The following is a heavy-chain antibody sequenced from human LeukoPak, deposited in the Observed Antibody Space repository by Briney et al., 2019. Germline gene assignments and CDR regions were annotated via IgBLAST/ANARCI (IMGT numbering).Heavy chain of an antibody. CDR1: GFSLSTRGMC. D-gene: IGHD3-10*01. J-gene: IGHJ4*02. CDR3: ARHYPGGSYYYFDY. V-gene: IGHV2-70*11. Sequence: SGPTLVNPTQTLTLTCAFSGFSLSTRGMCVSWIRQPPGKALEWLARIDWDDDNYYSTSLKTRLTISKDTSKNQVVLTMTNMDPVDTATYYCARHYPGGSYYYFDYWGQGTLVTVSS. CDR2: IDWDDDN.